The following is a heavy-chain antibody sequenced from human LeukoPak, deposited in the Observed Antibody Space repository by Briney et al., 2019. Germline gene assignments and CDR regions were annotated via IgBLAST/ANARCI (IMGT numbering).Heavy chain of an antibody. D-gene: IGHD5-12*01. V-gene: IGHV1-2*02. CDR2: INSNSGGT. Sequence: GASVKVSCKASGYTFTGYYMHWVRQAPGQGLEWMGWINSNSGGTNYAQKFQGRVTTTRDASISTAYMELSRLTYDDSAVYYCARWPIMATRRAYYFDYWGQGTLVTVSS. CDR1: GYTFTGYY. CDR3: ARWPIMATRRAYYFDY. J-gene: IGHJ4*02.